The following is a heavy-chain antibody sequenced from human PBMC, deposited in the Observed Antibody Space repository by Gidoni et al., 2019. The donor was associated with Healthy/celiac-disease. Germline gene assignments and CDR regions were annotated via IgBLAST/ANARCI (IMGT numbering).Heavy chain of an antibody. CDR1: GGSISSGGYS. CDR3: ARAVLLLTGDRDAPYYFDY. D-gene: IGHD7-27*01. CDR2: IYHSGST. J-gene: IGHJ4*02. Sequence: QLQLQESGSGLVKPSQTLSLTCAVSGGSISSGGYSWSWIRQPPGKGLEWIGYIYHSGSTYYNPSLKSRVTISVDRSKNQFSLKLSSVTAADTAVYYCARAVLLLTGDRDAPYYFDYWGQGTLVTVSS. V-gene: IGHV4-30-2*01.